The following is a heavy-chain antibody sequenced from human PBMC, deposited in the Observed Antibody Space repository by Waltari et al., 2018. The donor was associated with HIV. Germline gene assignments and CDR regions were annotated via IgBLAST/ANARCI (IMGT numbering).Heavy chain of an antibody. CDR2: IIPIFGTP. V-gene: IGHV1-69*01. CDR3: ACADRDQSGSYYIFDY. D-gene: IGHD1-26*01. CDR1: GGPRRRS. J-gene: IGHJ4*02. Sequence: QAPLVQSGALVKKPGSSVYVSCKPTGGPRRRSLCSERQAPGQGLEWLGGIIPIFGTPNYAQKFQGRVTISADESATSVYLEMKTLRSDDTATYFCACADRDQSGSYYIFDYWGQGSLVTVSS.